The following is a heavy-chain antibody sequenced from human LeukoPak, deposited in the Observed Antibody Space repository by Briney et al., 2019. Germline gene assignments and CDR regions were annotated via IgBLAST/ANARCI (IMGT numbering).Heavy chain of an antibody. CDR1: GYSFTGYY. J-gene: IGHJ4*02. D-gene: IGHD5-24*01. CDR3: ARMVPVGDGYNIIDY. CDR2: INPTHGGT. Sequence: ASVKVSCKASGYSFTGYYIHWVRQAPGQGLEWMGWINPTHGGTNFAQKFQGRVTMTRDTSISTAYMELSRLRSDDTAVYYCARMVPVGDGYNIIDYWGQGTLVTVSS. V-gene: IGHV1-2*02.